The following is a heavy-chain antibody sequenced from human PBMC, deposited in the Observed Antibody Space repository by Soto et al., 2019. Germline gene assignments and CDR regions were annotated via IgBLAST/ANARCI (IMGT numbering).Heavy chain of an antibody. CDR2: IRNKAYGGTT. V-gene: IGHV3-49*03. CDR3: TRDGRYSGYPPPAF. D-gene: IGHD5-12*01. J-gene: IGHJ4*02. CDR1: GFTFADYT. Sequence: GGSLRLSCTASGFTFADYTVSWFRQAPGKGLEWLGFIRNKAYGGTTEYAASVKGRFTISRDDSKSIAYLLMNSLKTEDTAMYYCTRDGRYSGYPPPAFWGQGTLVTVSS.